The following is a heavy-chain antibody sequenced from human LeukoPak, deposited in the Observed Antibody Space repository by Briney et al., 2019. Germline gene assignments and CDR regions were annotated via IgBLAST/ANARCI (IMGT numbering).Heavy chain of an antibody. V-gene: IGHV3-9*01. D-gene: IGHD6-19*01. CDR3: AKGGAEYSSGWYTDY. J-gene: IGHJ4*02. CDR1: GFTFCDYA. Sequence: QPGGSLTLSCAASGFTFCDYARHWLRQAPGKGLEWVGGISWNRGNIGDADSGKCLFTISRDNAKNSLYLQLNSPRAEDTAFYHCAKGGAEYSSGWYTDYWGEGTLVTVSS. CDR2: ISWNRGNI.